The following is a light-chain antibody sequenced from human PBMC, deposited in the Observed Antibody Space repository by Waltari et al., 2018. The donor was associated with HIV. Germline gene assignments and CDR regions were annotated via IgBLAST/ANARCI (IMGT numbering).Light chain of an antibody. Sequence: QSVLTQPPSVSGAPGQRVTISCTGGSSNIGADYDVHWSQQIPGTAPKLLISGNKNRPSGVPDRFSASKAGASAFLAITGLQAEDEADYFCQSYDRSLSASVVFGGGTKLTVL. CDR2: GNK. CDR3: QSYDRSLSASVV. CDR1: SSNIGADYD. J-gene: IGLJ2*01. V-gene: IGLV1-40*01.